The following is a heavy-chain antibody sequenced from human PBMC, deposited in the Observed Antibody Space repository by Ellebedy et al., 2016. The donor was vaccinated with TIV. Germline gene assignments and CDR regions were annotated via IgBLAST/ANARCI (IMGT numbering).Heavy chain of an antibody. CDR2: ISGSGGMM. CDR1: GFIFSSYY. Sequence: GESLKISCVASGFIFSSYYMTWVRQAPGKGLEWISYISGSGGMMDHADSVKGRFTISRDNAKNSLYLQLSSLRADDTAVYYCASLRNDYGDYVGYWGQGTLVTVSS. D-gene: IGHD4-17*01. CDR3: ASLRNDYGDYVGY. J-gene: IGHJ4*02. V-gene: IGHV3-48*03.